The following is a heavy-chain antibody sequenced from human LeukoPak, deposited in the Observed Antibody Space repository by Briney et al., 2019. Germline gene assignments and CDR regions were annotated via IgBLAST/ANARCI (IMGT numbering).Heavy chain of an antibody. D-gene: IGHD4-17*01. CDR1: GGSISSSNYY. V-gene: IGHV4-39*01. CDR3: ARHFGDYRVDY. Sequence: TETLSLTCTVSGGSISSSNYYWGWIRQPPGKGLEWIGTIHYSGNTYYNPSLKSRVAISVDTSKNQFSLRLSSVTAADTAVYYCARHFGDYRVDYWGQGTLVTVSS. J-gene: IGHJ4*02. CDR2: IHYSGNT.